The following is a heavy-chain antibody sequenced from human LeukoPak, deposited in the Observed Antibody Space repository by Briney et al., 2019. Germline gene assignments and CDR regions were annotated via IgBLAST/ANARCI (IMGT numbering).Heavy chain of an antibody. CDR1: GFTFDDYA. Sequence: GRSLRLSCAASGFTFDDYAMHWVRQAPGKGLEWVSGISWNSGSIGYADSVKGRFTISRDNAKNSLYLQMNSLRAEDTALYYCAKDLGEYYGSGSLIDYWGQGTLVTVSP. J-gene: IGHJ4*02. V-gene: IGHV3-9*01. CDR2: ISWNSGSI. CDR3: AKDLGEYYGSGSLIDY. D-gene: IGHD3-10*01.